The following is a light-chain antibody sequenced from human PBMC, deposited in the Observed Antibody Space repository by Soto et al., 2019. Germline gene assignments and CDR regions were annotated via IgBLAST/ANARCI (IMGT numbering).Light chain of an antibody. CDR3: SSKTSTSTLL. Sequence: QSVLTQPASVSGSPGQSITIPCSGSSSDVINYNYVSWYQQHPGQAPKLMIYEVNNRPSGISNRFSGSKSGNTASLTISGLQAEDEADYYCSSKTSTSTLLFGGGTQLTVL. CDR1: SSDVINYNY. V-gene: IGLV2-14*01. CDR2: EVN. J-gene: IGLJ2*01.